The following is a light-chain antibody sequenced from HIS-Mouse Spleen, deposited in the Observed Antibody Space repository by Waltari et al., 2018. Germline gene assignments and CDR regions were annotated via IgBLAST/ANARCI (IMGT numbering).Light chain of an antibody. CDR1: QGINSY. CDR2: AAS. J-gene: IGKJ1*01. V-gene: IGKV1-9*01. Sequence: DIQLTQPPSFLSASAGDRVTITRRARQGINSYFAWYQQKPEKAPKLLIYAASTLQSGVPSSFSGSGSGTEFTLTISSLQPEDFATYYCQQLNSYPPTFGQGTKVEI. CDR3: QQLNSYPPT.